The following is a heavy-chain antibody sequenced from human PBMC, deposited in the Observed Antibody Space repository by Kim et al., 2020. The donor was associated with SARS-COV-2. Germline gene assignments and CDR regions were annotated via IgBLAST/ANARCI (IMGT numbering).Heavy chain of an antibody. D-gene: IGHD3-10*01. CDR3: ARGFEY. CDR2: IYYSGST. CDR1: GGSISSYY. V-gene: IGHV4-59*12. J-gene: IGHJ4*02. Sequence: SETLSLTCTVSGGSISSYYWSWIRQPPGKGLEWIGYIYYSGSTNYNPSLKSRVTISVDTSKNQFSLKLSSVTAADTAVYYCARGFEYWGQGTLVTGPS.